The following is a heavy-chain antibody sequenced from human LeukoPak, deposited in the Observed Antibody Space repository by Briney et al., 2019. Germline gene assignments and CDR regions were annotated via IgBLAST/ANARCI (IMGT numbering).Heavy chain of an antibody. CDR1: GFTFSSYG. CDR2: IWYDGSNK. J-gene: IGHJ6*04. Sequence: PGGSLRLSCAASGFTFSSYGMHWVRQAPGKGLEWVAVIWYDGSNKYYADSVKGRFTISRDNYKNTLYLQMNSLRAEDTAVYYCARDVTGYYYYGMDVWGKGTTVTVFS. CDR3: ARDVTGYYYYGMDV. V-gene: IGHV3-33*01.